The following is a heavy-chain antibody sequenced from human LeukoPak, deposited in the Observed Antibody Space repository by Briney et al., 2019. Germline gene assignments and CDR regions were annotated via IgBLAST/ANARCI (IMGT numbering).Heavy chain of an antibody. D-gene: IGHD3-10*01. J-gene: IGHJ4*02. CDR2: IFYSGST. V-gene: IGHV4-31*03. CDR3: ARGTYYSSSGSYYNLDQ. Sequence: TLSLTCTVSGGSISSSGYYWTWIRQHPGKGLEWLGYIFYSGSTYYNPSLKGRFTISLDTSKNQLSLKLSSVTAADTAVYYCARGTYYSSSGSYYNLDQWGQGTLVTVSS. CDR1: GGSISSSGYY.